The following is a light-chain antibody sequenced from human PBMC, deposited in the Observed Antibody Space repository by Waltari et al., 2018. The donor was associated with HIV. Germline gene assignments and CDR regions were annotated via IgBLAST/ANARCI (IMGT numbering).Light chain of an antibody. CDR2: DVN. Sequence: QSALTQPASVSGSLGQSITISCTGTSSDIGSYNLVSWYQQYPGKAPKVIIYDVNKWASGVSHRFSGFKAANTASLTSAGLQAEDEADYYCCSYAGSPTFVIFGGGTKVTVL. V-gene: IGLV2-23*02. CDR3: CSYAGSPTFVI. J-gene: IGLJ2*01. CDR1: SSDIGSYNL.